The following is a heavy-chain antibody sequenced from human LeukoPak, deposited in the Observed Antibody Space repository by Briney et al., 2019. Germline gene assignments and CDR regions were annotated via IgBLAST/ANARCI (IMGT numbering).Heavy chain of an antibody. CDR3: AKAAYYDIWTGYYSYYFDY. D-gene: IGHD3-9*01. Sequence: GGSLRLSCAASGFTFRSYAMSWVRQAPGKGLEWVSAISGSGVRTYYADSVKGRFTISRDNSKNTLYLQMNSLRAEDTAVYYCAKAAYYDIWTGYYSYYFDYGGQGTLVTVPS. CDR2: ISGSGVRT. CDR1: GFTFRSYA. J-gene: IGHJ4*02. V-gene: IGHV3-23*01.